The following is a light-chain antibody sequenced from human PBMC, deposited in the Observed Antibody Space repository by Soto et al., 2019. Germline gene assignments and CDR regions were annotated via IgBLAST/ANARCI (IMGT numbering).Light chain of an antibody. CDR3: QSYDTSLSAYV. CDR1: SSNIGAGYD. J-gene: IGLJ1*01. CDR2: GNI. V-gene: IGLV1-40*01. Sequence: QSALAQPPSVSGAPGQKVTISCTGSSSNIGAGYDLHWYRQLPGTAPKLLLYGNINRPSGVPDRFSGSKSGTSASLAITGLQAEDEADYYCQSYDTSLSAYVFGTGTKATVL.